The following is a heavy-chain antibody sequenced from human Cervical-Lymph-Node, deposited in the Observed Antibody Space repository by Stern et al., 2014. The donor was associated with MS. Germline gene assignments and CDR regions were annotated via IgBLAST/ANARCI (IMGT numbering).Heavy chain of an antibody. J-gene: IGHJ4*02. V-gene: IGHV1-69*01. D-gene: IGHD3-22*01. CDR2: IIPIFGTA. Sequence: VQLVESGAEVKKPGSSVKVSCKASGGTFSSYGISWVRQAPGQGLEWMGGIIPIFGTANYAQKFQGRVKITADESTTTAYMELSSLRSEDTAVYYCVREFNYDTSGYFFYYWGQGTLVTVSS. CDR3: VREFNYDTSGYFFYY. CDR1: GGTFSSYG.